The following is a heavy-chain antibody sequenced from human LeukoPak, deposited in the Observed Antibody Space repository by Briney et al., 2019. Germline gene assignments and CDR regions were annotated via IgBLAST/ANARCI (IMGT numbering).Heavy chain of an antibody. V-gene: IGHV4-59*10. J-gene: IGHJ4*02. CDR1: GFTFSSYA. CDR2: IYTSGST. Sequence: GSLRLSCAASGFTFSSYAMSWIRQPAGKGLEWIGRIYTSGSTNYNPSLKSRVTMSVDTSKNQFSLKLSSVTAADTAVYYCARYVAVYSSGWYKGTFDYWGQGTLVTVSS. CDR3: ARYVAVYSSGWYKGTFDY. D-gene: IGHD6-19*01.